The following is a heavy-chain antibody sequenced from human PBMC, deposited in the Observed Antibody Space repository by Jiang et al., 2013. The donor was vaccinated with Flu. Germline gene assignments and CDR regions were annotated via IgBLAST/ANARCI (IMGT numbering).Heavy chain of an antibody. Sequence: QLVESGGGVVQPGRSLRLSCAASGFPFSSYGFHWVRQAPGKGLEWVACISYDGNNQYYSDSMKGRCTISRDNSKNTLYLQIHSLRAEDTAVYYCAKVSTFWGQGTLVTVSS. J-gene: IGHJ4*02. CDR2: ISYDGNNQ. V-gene: IGHV3-30*18. D-gene: IGHD1-1*01. CDR3: AKVSTF. CDR1: GFPFSSYG.